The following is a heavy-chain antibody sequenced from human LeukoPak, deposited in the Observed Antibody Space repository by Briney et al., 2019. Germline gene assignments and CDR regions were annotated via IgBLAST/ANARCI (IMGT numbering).Heavy chain of an antibody. CDR1: GGSFSGYY. J-gene: IGHJ4*02. V-gene: IGHV4-34*01. D-gene: IGHD2-15*01. Sequence: SETLSLTCAVYGGSFSGYYWSWIRQPPGKGLEWIGEINHRGSTNYNPSLKSRVTISVDTSKNQFSLKLNSVTAADTAVYYCARDQLRGGSRQHDYWGQGTLVTVSS. CDR3: ARDQLRGGSRQHDY. CDR2: INHRGST.